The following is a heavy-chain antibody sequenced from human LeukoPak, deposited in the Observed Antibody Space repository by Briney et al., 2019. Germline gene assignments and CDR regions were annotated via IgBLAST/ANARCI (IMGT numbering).Heavy chain of an antibody. Sequence: NPSQTLSLXCTVSGGSISSGSYYWSWIRQPAGKGLEWIGRIYTSGSTNYNPSLKSRVTISVDTSKNQFSLKLSSVTAADTAVYYCARGPRYSSSWYMDYWGQGTLVTVSS. CDR1: GGSISSGSYY. CDR3: ARGPRYSSSWYMDY. V-gene: IGHV4-61*02. D-gene: IGHD6-13*01. J-gene: IGHJ4*02. CDR2: IYTSGST.